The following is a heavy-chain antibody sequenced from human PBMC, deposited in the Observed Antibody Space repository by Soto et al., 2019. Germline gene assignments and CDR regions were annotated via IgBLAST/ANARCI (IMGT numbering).Heavy chain of an antibody. CDR1: GYTFTSYA. V-gene: IGHV1-3*01. Sequence: QVQLVQSGAEVKKPGASVKVSCKASGYTFTSYAMHWVRQAPGQRLEWMGWINAGNGNTKYSQKFQGRVTITRDTSASTAYMELSSLRSEDTAVYYCAIVYCSSTSCYYYYGMDVWGQGTTVTVSS. CDR3: AIVYCSSTSCYYYYGMDV. D-gene: IGHD2-2*01. J-gene: IGHJ6*02. CDR2: INAGNGNT.